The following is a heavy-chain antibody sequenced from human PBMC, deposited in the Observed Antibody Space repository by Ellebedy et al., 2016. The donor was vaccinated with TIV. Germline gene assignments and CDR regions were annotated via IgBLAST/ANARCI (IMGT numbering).Heavy chain of an antibody. V-gene: IGHV3-30*18. Sequence: GESLKISCATSGFTFSHYGMQWVRQAPGEGLEWVAVIAHDGSVIHYADSVKGRFTISRDNSKNTLSLQMYSLRPEDTAVYYCAKERDPQASTSFDSWGQGNLVTVSS. CDR1: GFTFSHYG. CDR3: AKERDPQASTSFDS. CDR2: IAHDGSVI. J-gene: IGHJ4*02.